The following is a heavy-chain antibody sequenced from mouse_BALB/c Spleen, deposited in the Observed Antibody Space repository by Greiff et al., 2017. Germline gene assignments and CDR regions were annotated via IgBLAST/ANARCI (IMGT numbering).Heavy chain of an antibody. Sequence: EVKVVESGGGLVKPGGSLKLSCAASGFTFSSYAMSWVRQTPEKRLEWVASISSGGSTYYPDSVKGRFTISRDNARNILYLQMSSLRSEDTAMYYCARIYYDYDEGFAYWGQGTLVTVSA. J-gene: IGHJ3*01. D-gene: IGHD2-4*01. CDR3: ARIYYDYDEGFAY. V-gene: IGHV5-6-5*01. CDR1: GFTFSSYA. CDR2: ISSGGST.